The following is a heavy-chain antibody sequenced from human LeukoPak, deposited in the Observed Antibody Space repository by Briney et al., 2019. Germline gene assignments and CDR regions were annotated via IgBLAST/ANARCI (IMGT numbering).Heavy chain of an antibody. CDR2: ISAYNGNT. CDR1: GYTFTSYD. V-gene: IGHV1-18*01. J-gene: IGHJ3*02. CDR3: ARGHSRDDAFDI. Sequence: ASVKVSCKASGYTFTSYDISWVRQAPGQGLEWMGWISAYNGNTNYAQKLQGRVTMTTDTSTSTAYMELRSLRSEDTAVYYCARGHSRDDAFDIWSQGTMVTVSS. D-gene: IGHD6-13*01.